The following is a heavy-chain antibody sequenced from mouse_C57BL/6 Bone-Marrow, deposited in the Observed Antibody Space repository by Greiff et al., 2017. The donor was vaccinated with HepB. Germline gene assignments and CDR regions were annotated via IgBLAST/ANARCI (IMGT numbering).Heavy chain of an antibody. CDR3: ARPMVPTGYCFDY. V-gene: IGHV5-17*01. J-gene: IGHJ2*01. Sequence: DVQLVESGGGLVKPGGSLKLSCAASGFTFSDYGMHWVRQAPEKGLEWVAYISSGSSTIYYADTVKGRFTISRDNAKNTLFLQMTSLRSEDTAMYYCARPMVPTGYCFDYWGQGTTLTVSS. CDR1: GFTFSDYG. CDR2: ISSGSSTI. D-gene: IGHD2-2*01.